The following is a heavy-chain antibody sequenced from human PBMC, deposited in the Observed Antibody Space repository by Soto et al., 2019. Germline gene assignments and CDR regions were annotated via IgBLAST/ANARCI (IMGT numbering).Heavy chain of an antibody. D-gene: IGHD4-17*01. CDR3: TRDSHDYGDFGAFDI. CDR2: IRSKAYGGTT. V-gene: IGHV3-49*03. Sequence: PGGSLRLSCTASGFTFGDYAMSWFRQAPGKGLEWVGFIRSKAYGGTTEYAASVKGRFTISRDDSKSIAYLQMNSLKTEDTAVYYCTRDSHDYGDFGAFDIWGQGTMVTVSS. J-gene: IGHJ3*02. CDR1: GFTFGDYA.